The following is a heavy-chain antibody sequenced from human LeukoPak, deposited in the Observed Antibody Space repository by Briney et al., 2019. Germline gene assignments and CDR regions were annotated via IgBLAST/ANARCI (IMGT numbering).Heavy chain of an antibody. V-gene: IGHV3-21*01. CDR1: GFTFSSYS. J-gene: IGHJ4*02. D-gene: IGHD1-14*01. CDR2: IGSANSYI. CDR3: AGASGGNRPFDY. Sequence: PGGSLTLSCAASGFTFSSYSMNWVRQAPGKGLEWVSSIGSANSYIYYADSLKSRFTISRDNAKNSLYLQMNSLRAEDTAVYYCAGASGGNRPFDYWGQGTLVTVSS.